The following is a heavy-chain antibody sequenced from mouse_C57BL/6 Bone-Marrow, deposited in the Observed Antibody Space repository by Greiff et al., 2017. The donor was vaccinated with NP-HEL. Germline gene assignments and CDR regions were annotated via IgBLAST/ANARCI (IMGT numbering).Heavy chain of an antibody. Sequence: EVKLMESGGDLVKPGGSLKLSCAASGFTFSSYGMSWVRQTPDKRLEWVATISSGGSYTYYPDSVKGRFTISRDNAKNTLYLQMSSLKSEDTAMYYCARPSHYYGSRVAYWGQGTLVTVSA. CDR2: ISSGGSYT. D-gene: IGHD1-1*01. J-gene: IGHJ3*01. CDR3: ARPSHYYGSRVAY. V-gene: IGHV5-6*01. CDR1: GFTFSSYG.